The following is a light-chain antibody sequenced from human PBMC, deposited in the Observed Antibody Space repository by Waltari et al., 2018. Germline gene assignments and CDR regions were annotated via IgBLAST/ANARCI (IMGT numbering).Light chain of an antibody. V-gene: IGLV2-11*01. CDR1: PNDLGSYNY. Sequence: SALTQPRSVSGSPGQSVPISCTGTPNDLGSYNYVSWYQQHPGKAPKLIILDVTKRPSGVPARLSGSKSGNTASLTISGLRAEDEAEYYCCSYAGSYTWVFGGGTKLTVV. J-gene: IGLJ3*02. CDR3: CSYAGSYTWV. CDR2: DVT.